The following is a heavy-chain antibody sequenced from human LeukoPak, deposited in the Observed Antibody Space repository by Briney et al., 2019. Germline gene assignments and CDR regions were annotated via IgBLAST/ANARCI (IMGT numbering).Heavy chain of an antibody. D-gene: IGHD6-13*01. J-gene: IGHJ5*02. CDR1: GGSFSGYY. V-gene: IGHV4-34*01. CDR2: INHSGST. CDR3: AIGAHIAAAGSGWFDP. Sequence: SETLSLTCAVYGGSFSGYYWSWIRQPPGKGLEWIGEINHSGSTNYNPSLKSRVTISVDTSKNQFSLKLSSVTAADTAVYYCAIGAHIAAAGSGWFDPWGQGTLVTVSS.